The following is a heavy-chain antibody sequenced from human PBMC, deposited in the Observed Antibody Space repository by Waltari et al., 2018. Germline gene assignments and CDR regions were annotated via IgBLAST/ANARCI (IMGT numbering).Heavy chain of an antibody. CDR1: GFTFSSYS. J-gene: IGHJ3*02. CDR3: ARDGANWGKGEAFDI. D-gene: IGHD7-27*01. Sequence: EVQLVESGGGLVKPGGSLRLSCAASGFTFSSYSMNWVRQAPGKGLEWGSSISSSSSYIYYADSVKGRFTISRDNAKNSLYLQMNSLRAEDTAVYYCARDGANWGKGEAFDIWGQGTMVTVSS. CDR2: ISSSSSYI. V-gene: IGHV3-21*01.